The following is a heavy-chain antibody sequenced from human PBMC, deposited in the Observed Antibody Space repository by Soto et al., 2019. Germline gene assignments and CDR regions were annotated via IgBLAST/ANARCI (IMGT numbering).Heavy chain of an antibody. V-gene: IGHV6-1*01. D-gene: IGHD1-1*01. CDR3: AGTTSRHWLYMDV. CDR1: GDSVSSNSAA. J-gene: IGHJ6*03. Sequence: SQTLSLTCAISGDSVSSNSAAWNWIRLSPSRGLEWLARTYYRSRWYNDYAVSVRSRITVNADTSKNQFSLQLTSVTPEDTAIYYCAGTTSRHWLYMDVWGRGTTVTVS. CDR2: TYYRSRWYN.